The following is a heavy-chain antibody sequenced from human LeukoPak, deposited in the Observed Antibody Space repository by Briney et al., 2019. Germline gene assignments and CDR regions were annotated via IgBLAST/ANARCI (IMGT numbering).Heavy chain of an antibody. J-gene: IGHJ6*03. CDR2: ISSSGGST. D-gene: IGHD2-8*01. CDR3: ASRCTNDICYKGYYMDV. V-gene: IGHV3-23*01. Sequence: GGSLRLSCAASGFTFSNYAMSWVRQAPGKGLEWVSTISSSGGSTYYADSVKGRFTISRDNSKNTLYLQMNGLRAEDTAVYYCASRCTNDICYKGYYMDVWGKGTTVTVSS. CDR1: GFTFSNYA.